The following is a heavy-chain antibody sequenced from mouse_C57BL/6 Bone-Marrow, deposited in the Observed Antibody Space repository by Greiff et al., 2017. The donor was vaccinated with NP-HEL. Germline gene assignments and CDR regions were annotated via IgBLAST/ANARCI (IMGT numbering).Heavy chain of an antibody. V-gene: IGHV1-69*01. J-gene: IGHJ3*01. CDR1: GYTFTSYW. CDR2: IDPSDSYP. D-gene: IGHD2-3*01. CDR3: ARGDGYYAALFAY. Sequence: QVQLQQPGAELVMPGASVKLSCKASGYTFTSYWMHWVKQRPGQGLEWIGEIDPSDSYPNYNQKFKGKSTLTVDKSSSTAYMQLSSLTSEDSAVYYCARGDGYYAALFAYWGQGTLVTVSA.